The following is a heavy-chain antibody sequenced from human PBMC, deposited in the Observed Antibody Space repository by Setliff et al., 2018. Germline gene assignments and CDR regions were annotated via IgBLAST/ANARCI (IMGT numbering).Heavy chain of an antibody. CDR1: GFSLNNSGVA. D-gene: IGHD1-7*01. CDR2: IYWDDDK. V-gene: IGHV2-5*02. CDR3: ARSRYELPHYYFDY. Sequence: SGPTLVNPTQTLTLTCTFSGFSLNNSGVAVGWIRQPPGKALEWLALIYWDDDKRYSPSLKTRLTLSKDTSKNQVFLTMTNMDPVDTATYYCARSRYELPHYYFDYWGQGILVTVSS. J-gene: IGHJ4*02.